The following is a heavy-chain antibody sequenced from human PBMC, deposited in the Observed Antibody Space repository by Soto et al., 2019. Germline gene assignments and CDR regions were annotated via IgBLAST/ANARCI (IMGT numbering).Heavy chain of an antibody. Sequence: ETLSLTCAVSGGSISSSNWWSWVRQPPGKGLEWIGEIYHSGNTNYNPSLKSRVTMAVDKSRNQFSLKLSSVTAADTAVYYCARRWGEGRVDYWGQGTLVTV. D-gene: IGHD3-10*01. CDR1: GGSISSSNW. J-gene: IGHJ4*02. CDR3: ARRWGEGRVDY. CDR2: IYHSGNT. V-gene: IGHV4-4*02.